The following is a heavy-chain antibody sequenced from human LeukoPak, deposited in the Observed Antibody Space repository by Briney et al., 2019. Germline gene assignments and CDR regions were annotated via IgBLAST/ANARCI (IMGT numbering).Heavy chain of an antibody. V-gene: IGHV3-43D*03. D-gene: IGHD6-13*01. CDR3: AKGPGAAVGKRYIQH. J-gene: IGHJ1*01. CDR2: ISWDSGNT. Sequence: GGSLRLSCAPSGFTFSNYGMHWVRQAPGKGLEWVSLISWDSGNTYYADSVKGRFTISRDNSKNSLSLQMNSLRAEDTALYYCAKGPGAAVGKRYIQHWGQGTLVTVSS. CDR1: GFTFSNYG.